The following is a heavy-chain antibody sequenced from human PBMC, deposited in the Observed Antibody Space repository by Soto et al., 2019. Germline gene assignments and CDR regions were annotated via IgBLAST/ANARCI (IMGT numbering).Heavy chain of an antibody. D-gene: IGHD3-22*01. CDR2: IYSGGST. J-gene: IGHJ3*02. V-gene: IGHV3-66*01. CDR1: GFTVSSNY. CDR3: ASVPSGYYSVGAFDI. Sequence: PGGSLRLSCAASGFTVSSNYMSWVRQAPGKGLEWVSVIYSGGSTYYADSVKGRFIISRDNSKNTLYLQMNSLRSEDTAVYYCASVPSGYYSVGAFDIWGQGTMVTVSS.